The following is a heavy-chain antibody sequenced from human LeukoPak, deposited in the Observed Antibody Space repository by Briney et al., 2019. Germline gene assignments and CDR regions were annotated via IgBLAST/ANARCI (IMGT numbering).Heavy chain of an antibody. CDR1: GGSISIGGYH. J-gene: IGHJ5*02. CDR2: LFHSGST. CDR3: ARGVNTVDP. Sequence: SQTLSLTCTVSGGSISIGGYHWSWIRQFPGKGLEWIGHLFHSGSTYYNPSLKSRVTISEDASKNQFSLKLSSVTAADTAAYYCARGVNTVDPWGQGTLVTVSS. V-gene: IGHV4-31*03.